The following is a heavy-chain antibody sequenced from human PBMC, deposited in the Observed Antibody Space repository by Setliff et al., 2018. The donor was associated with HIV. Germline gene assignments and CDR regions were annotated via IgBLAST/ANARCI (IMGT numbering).Heavy chain of an antibody. V-gene: IGHV1-2*02. CDR1: AYSFTAHY. D-gene: IGHD2-15*01. CDR2: INPNSGGT. CDR3: AVMGFCSVNSCYRTEGFDY. J-gene: IGHJ4*02. Sequence: ASVKVSCKASAYSFTAHYIHWVRQAPGQGLXWMGWINPNSGGTNYAQKFQGSVTMTRDTSISTAYMELTTLSSGDTAVYYCAVMGFCSVNSCYRTEGFDYWGQGTLVTVSS.